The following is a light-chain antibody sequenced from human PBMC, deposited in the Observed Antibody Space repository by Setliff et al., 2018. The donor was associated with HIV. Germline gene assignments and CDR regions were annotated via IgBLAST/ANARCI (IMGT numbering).Light chain of an antibody. CDR1: RGNVGSFNF. Sequence: QSALTQPVSVSASPGHSITISCTGTRGNVGSFNFVSWYQQHPGKGPKLIIYDVNNRPSGVSSRFSGSMSGKTASLTISVLQPDDETDYYCASYVSSSTRGFGGGTKVTVL. V-gene: IGLV2-14*03. CDR2: DVN. CDR3: ASYVSSSTRG. J-gene: IGLJ2*01.